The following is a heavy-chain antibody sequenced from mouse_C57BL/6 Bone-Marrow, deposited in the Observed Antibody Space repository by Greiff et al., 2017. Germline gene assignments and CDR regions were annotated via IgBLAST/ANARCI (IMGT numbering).Heavy chain of an antibody. CDR3: ARPPYDYSWYFDV. CDR2: INPNNGGT. D-gene: IGHD2-4*01. CDR1: GYKFTDYN. J-gene: IGHJ1*03. V-gene: IGHV1-18*01. Sequence: VKLQQSGPELVKPGASVKIPCKASGYKFTDYNMDWVKQSHGKSLEWIGDINPNNGGTISNQTFKGKAPLTVDKSSSTAYMELRSLTSEDTAVYYCARPPYDYSWYFDVWGTGTTVTVSS.